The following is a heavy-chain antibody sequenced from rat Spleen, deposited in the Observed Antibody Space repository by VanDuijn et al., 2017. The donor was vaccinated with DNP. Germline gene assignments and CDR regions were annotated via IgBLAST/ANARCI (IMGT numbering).Heavy chain of an antibody. J-gene: IGHJ2*01. Sequence: EVQLVESGGGLVQPGRSLQLSCTASGFTFSDYYMAWVRQAPTKGLEWVAYISYDGRSNYRGDSVKGRFTISRDNAKSTLYLQMNSLRSEDMATYYCARHVLPLRVWDYWGQGVMVTVSS. CDR2: ISYDGRSN. CDR1: GFTFSDYY. D-gene: IGHD4-1*01. V-gene: IGHV5-22*01. CDR3: ARHVLPLRVWDY.